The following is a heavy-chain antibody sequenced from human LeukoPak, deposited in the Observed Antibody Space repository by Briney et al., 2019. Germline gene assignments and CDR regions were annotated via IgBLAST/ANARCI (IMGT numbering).Heavy chain of an antibody. V-gene: IGHV5-51*01. D-gene: IGHD6-19*01. Sequence: AGESLKISCKGSGYSFTSYWIGWVRQMPGKGLEWMWIIYPGDSDTRYSPSFQGQVTISADKSISTAYLQWSSLKASDTAMYYCARLLLPVIAVAGYDYWGQGTLVTVSS. CDR3: ARLLLPVIAVAGYDY. CDR1: GYSFTSYW. CDR2: IYPGDSDT. J-gene: IGHJ4*02.